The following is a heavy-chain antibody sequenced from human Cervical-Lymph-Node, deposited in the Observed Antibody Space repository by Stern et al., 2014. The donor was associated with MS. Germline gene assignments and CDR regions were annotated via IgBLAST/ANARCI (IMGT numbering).Heavy chain of an antibody. J-gene: IGHJ4*01. CDR1: GGSIRSSGYH. CDR3: ARELRGSPIDY. V-gene: IGHV4-31*03. Sequence: QLQLQESGPGLVKPSQTLSLTCTVSGGSIRSSGYHWSWIRQRPGKGLEWIGNIYDSGSPYYNSSLTSRITLSVGTSTNQLSLKLRSVTAADPAFYYCARELRGSPIDYWGQGTLVTVPS. D-gene: IGHD3-10*01. CDR2: IYDSGSP.